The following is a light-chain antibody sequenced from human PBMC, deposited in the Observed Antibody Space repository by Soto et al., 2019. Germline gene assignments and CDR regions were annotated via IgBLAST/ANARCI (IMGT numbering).Light chain of an antibody. V-gene: IGKV3-11*01. Sequence: EIVLTQSPAPLSLSPGERATLSCRASQSVSSYLAWYQQKPGKAPRLLIYDASNRATGIPARFSGSGSGTDFTLTISSLEPEDFAVYYCQQRSNWWTFGQWTKVEIK. J-gene: IGKJ1*01. CDR3: QQRSNWWT. CDR2: DAS. CDR1: QSVSSY.